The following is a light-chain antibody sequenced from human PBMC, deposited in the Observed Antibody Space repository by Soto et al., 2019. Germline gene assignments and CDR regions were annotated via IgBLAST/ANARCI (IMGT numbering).Light chain of an antibody. CDR1: SSDVGGYNY. V-gene: IGLV2-14*01. J-gene: IGLJ2*01. CDR2: DVS. Sequence: QSALPQPASVSGSPGQSITISRTGTSSDVGGYNYVSWYQQHPGKDPKLMIYDVSNRTSGVSNRFSGSKSGNTASLTISGLQAEDEADYYCSSYTSSSPVVYGGGTKLTVL. CDR3: SSYTSSSPVV.